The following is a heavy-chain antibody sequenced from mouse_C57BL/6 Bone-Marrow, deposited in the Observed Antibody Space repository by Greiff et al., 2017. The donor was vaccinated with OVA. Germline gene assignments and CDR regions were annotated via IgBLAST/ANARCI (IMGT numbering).Heavy chain of an antibody. J-gene: IGHJ4*01. CDR3: TRGGNYICYGMDY. Sequence: EVKVVESGEGLVKPGGSLKLSCAASGFTFSSYAMSWVRQTPEKRLEWVAYISSGGDYIYYADTVKGRFPISRDNARNTLYLQMSSLKSEDTARYYCTRGGNYICYGMDYWGQGTSVTVSS. CDR1: GFTFSSYA. V-gene: IGHV5-9-1*02. D-gene: IGHD2-1*01. CDR2: ISSGGDYI.